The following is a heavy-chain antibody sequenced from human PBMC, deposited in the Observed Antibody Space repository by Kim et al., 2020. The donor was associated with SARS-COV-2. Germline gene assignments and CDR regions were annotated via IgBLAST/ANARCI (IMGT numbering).Heavy chain of an antibody. Sequence: ASVKVSCKASGYTFTGYYMHWVRQAPGQGLEWMGRINPNSGGTNYAQKFQGRVTMTRDTSISTAYMELSRLRSDDTAVYYCARGELSYYYYYGMDVWGQGTTVTVSS. CDR3: ARGELSYYYYYGMDV. CDR2: INPNSGGT. D-gene: IGHD3-10*01. J-gene: IGHJ6*02. V-gene: IGHV1-2*06. CDR1: GYTFTGYY.